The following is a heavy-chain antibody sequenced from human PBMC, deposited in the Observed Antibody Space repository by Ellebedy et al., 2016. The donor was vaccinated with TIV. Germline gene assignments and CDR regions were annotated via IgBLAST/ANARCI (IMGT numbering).Heavy chain of an antibody. D-gene: IGHD3-22*01. Sequence: PGGSLRLSCAASGFTFSSYGMHWVRQAPGKGLEWVAVIWYDGSNKYYADSVKGRFTISRDNSKNTLYLQMGSLRAEDMAVYYCAREDDSNAFDIWGQGTMVTVSS. CDR2: IWYDGSNK. V-gene: IGHV3-33*08. J-gene: IGHJ3*02. CDR3: AREDDSNAFDI. CDR1: GFTFSSYG.